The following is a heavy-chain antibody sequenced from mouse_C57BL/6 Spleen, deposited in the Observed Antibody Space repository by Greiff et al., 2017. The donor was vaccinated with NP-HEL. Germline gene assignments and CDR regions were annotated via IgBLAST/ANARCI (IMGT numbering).Heavy chain of an antibody. CDR2: ISSGSSTI. CDR1: GFTFSDYG. Sequence: VQLQESGGGLVKPGGSLKLSCAASGFTFSDYGMHWVRQAPEKGLEWVAYISSGSSTIYYADTVKGRFTISRDNAKNTLFLQMTSLRSEDTAMYYCARDTTVGYFDVWGTGTTVTVSS. D-gene: IGHD1-1*01. V-gene: IGHV5-17*01. J-gene: IGHJ1*03. CDR3: ARDTTVGYFDV.